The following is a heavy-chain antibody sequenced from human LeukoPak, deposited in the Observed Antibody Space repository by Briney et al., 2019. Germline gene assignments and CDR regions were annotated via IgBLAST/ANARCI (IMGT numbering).Heavy chain of an antibody. Sequence: SDTLSLTCAVYGGSFSGYYWSWIRQPPGKGLEWIGEINHSGSTNYNPSLKSRVTISVDTSKNQFSLKLSSVTAADTAVYYCARGSITGTTRLDYWGQGTLVTVSS. CDR1: GGSFSGYY. D-gene: IGHD1-7*01. CDR2: INHSGST. CDR3: ARGSITGTTRLDY. V-gene: IGHV4-34*01. J-gene: IGHJ4*02.